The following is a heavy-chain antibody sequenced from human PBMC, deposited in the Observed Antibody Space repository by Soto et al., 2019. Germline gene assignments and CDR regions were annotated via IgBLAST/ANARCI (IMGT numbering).Heavy chain of an antibody. CDR1: GGSISSSSYY. Sequence: QLQLQESGPGLVKPSDTLSLTCTVSGGSISSSSYYWGWIRQPPGKGLEWIGSIYYSGSTYYNPSLKSRVTISVDTSKNQFSLKLSSVTAADTAVYYCAGIPAAIGVGWFDPWGQGTLVTVSS. CDR2: IYYSGST. V-gene: IGHV4-39*01. J-gene: IGHJ5*02. CDR3: AGIPAAIGVGWFDP. D-gene: IGHD2-2*02.